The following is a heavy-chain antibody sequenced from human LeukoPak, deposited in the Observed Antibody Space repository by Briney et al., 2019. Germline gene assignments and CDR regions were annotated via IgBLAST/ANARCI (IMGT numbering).Heavy chain of an antibody. V-gene: IGHV3-23*01. CDR3: AKIGIGHWFDP. J-gene: IGHJ5*02. CDR2: ISGSGGVT. Sequence: GGSLRLSCAASGFTFRSYAMNWVRQAPGKGLEWVSEISGSGGVTYYADSVKGRFTISRDNSKSTLYLQVNSLRAEDTAVYYCAKIGIGHWFDPWGQGTLVTVSS. CDR1: GFTFRSYA. D-gene: IGHD3-10*01.